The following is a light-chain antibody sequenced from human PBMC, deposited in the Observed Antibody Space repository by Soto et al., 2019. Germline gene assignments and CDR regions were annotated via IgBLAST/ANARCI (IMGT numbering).Light chain of an antibody. Sequence: QSALTQPDSVSGSPGQSITISCTGTSSDVGGYNYVSWYQQHPGRAPKLMSYEVSNRPSGVSNRFSGSKSGNTASLTISGLQAEDEADYYCSSYTSSSTLYVFGTGTKLTVL. CDR1: SSDVGGYNY. CDR2: EVS. CDR3: SSYTSSSTLYV. J-gene: IGLJ1*01. V-gene: IGLV2-14*01.